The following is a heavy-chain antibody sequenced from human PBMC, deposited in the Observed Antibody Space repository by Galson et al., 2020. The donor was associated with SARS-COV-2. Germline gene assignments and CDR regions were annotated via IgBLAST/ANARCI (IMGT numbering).Heavy chain of an antibody. Sequence: SQTLSLTCAISGDNVSSDRAAWNWIRQSTSRGLEWLGRPYYRSKWNNDYAVSMRGRLNINPDTSENQFSLQLDSVTPEDTAVYYCARDPSDWTFFDYWGQGTKVTVSS. V-gene: IGHV6-1*01. CDR2: PYYRSKWNN. J-gene: IGHJ4*02. D-gene: IGHD1-1*01. CDR3: ARDPSDWTFFDY. CDR1: GDNVSSDRAA.